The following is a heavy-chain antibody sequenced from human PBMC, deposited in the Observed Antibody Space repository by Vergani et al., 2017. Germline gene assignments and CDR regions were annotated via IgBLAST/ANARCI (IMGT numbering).Heavy chain of an antibody. CDR3: ARHTTYTDS. CDR1: EYSFGNYW. V-gene: IGHV5-51*01. Sequence: EVELVQSGPEMRKPGESLKISCKGSEYSFGNYWIGCVRQMPGKGLEWMGIIYPADSDTRYSPSFQGQVTISADKSISTAFLQWDSLKASDTALYDCARHTTYTDSWGQGTLVTVSS. CDR2: IYPADSDT. J-gene: IGHJ4*02. D-gene: IGHD1-1*01.